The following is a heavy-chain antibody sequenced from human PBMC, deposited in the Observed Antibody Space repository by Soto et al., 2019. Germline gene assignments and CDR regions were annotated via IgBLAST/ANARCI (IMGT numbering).Heavy chain of an antibody. J-gene: IGHJ4*02. CDR2: INPSNGGT. V-gene: IGHV1-2*02. CDR3: ARETRYCTSSSCYPLAWRHFDY. Sequence: ASVKVSCKASGYSFTGYSMHWVRQAPGQGLEWMGWINPSNGGTNYAQKIQGRVAMTRDTSISTAYMELSRLRSDDTAVYYCARETRYCTSSSCYPLAWRHFDYWGQGTLVTVSS. CDR1: GYSFTGYS. D-gene: IGHD2-2*01.